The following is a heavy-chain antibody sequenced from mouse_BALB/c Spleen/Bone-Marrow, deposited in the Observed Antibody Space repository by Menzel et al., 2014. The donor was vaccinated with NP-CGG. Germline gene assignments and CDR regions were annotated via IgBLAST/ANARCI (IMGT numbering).Heavy chain of an antibody. CDR2: IYPGDGDT. Sequence: VQLQQSGAELVRPGSSVKISCKASGYAFSSYWMNWVKQRPGQGLEWIGQIYPGDGDTKYSGKFKGKATLNADESSSTAYMQLSSLTSENSAVYRCAFGNYDFDYWGQGTTLTVSS. J-gene: IGHJ2*01. V-gene: IGHV1-80*01. D-gene: IGHD2-1*01. CDR3: AFGNYDFDY. CDR1: GYAFSSYW.